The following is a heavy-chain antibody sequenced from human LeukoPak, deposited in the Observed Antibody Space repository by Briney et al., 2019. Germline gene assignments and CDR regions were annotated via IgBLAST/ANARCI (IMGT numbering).Heavy chain of an antibody. D-gene: IGHD6-13*01. CDR1: GFTFSSYG. CDR2: IRYDGSNK. Sequence: GGSLRLSCAASGFTFSSYGMHWVRQAPGKGLEWVAFIRYDGSNKYYADSVKGRFTISRDNSKNTLYLQMNSLRAEDTAVYYCAKDGLGIATHFDYWGQGTLVTVSS. J-gene: IGHJ4*02. CDR3: AKDGLGIATHFDY. V-gene: IGHV3-30*02.